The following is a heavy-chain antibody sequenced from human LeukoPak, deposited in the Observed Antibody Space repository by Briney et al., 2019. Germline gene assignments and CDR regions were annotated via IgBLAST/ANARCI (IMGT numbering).Heavy chain of an antibody. V-gene: IGHV4-38-2*02. CDR1: GYSISSGYY. J-gene: IGHJ4*02. CDR2: IRHSGTT. Sequence: SETLSLTCTVSGYSISSGYYWGWIRQPPGKGLEWIGTIRHSGTTYYNPSLKSRVTISIDSSKNQFSLRLTSVTAADTAVVYCARFSMLRGVDYWGQGTLVTVSS. D-gene: IGHD3-10*01. CDR3: ARFSMLRGVDY.